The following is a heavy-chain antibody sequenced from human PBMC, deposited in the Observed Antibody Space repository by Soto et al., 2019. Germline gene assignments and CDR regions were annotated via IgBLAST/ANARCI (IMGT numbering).Heavy chain of an antibody. D-gene: IGHD1-1*01. Sequence: GASVKVSCKVSGYTLTELSMHWVRHAPGKGLEWMGGFDPEDGETIYAQKFQGRVTMTEDTSTDTAYMELSSLRSEDTAVYYCATALEPPGSYYYYYMDVWGKGTTVTVSS. CDR3: ATALEPPGSYYYYYMDV. J-gene: IGHJ6*03. CDR2: FDPEDGET. CDR1: GYTLTELS. V-gene: IGHV1-24*01.